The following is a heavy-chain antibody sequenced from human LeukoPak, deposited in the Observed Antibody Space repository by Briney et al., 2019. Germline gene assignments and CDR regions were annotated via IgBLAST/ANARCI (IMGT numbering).Heavy chain of an antibody. J-gene: IGHJ4*02. CDR1: GYTFTSYG. Sequence: ASVKVSCKASGYTFTSYGISWVRQAPGQGLEWMGWISAYNGNTNYAQKLQGRVTMTTDTSTSTAYMELRSLRSDDTAVYYCARVELLWFGELSIVYMDVWGQGTLVTVSS. D-gene: IGHD3-10*01. CDR3: ARVELLWFGELSIVYMDV. V-gene: IGHV1-18*01. CDR2: ISAYNGNT.